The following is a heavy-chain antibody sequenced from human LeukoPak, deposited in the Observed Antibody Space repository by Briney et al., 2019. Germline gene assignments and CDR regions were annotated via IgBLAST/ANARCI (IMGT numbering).Heavy chain of an antibody. CDR1: GFTFSSYG. CDR3: ARDPSFYYGSGSYYKTVYYYYYMDV. J-gene: IGHJ6*03. CDR2: IRYDGSNK. Sequence: PGGSLRLSCAASGFTFSSYGMHWVRQAPGKGLEWVAFIRYDGSNKYYADSVKGRFTISRDNSKNTLYLQMNSLRSEDTAVYYCARDPSFYYGSGSYYKTVYYYYYMDVWGKGTTVTVSS. D-gene: IGHD3-10*01. V-gene: IGHV3-30*02.